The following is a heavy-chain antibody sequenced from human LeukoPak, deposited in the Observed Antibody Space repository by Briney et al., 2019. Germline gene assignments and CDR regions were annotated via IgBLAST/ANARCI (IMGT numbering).Heavy chain of an antibody. J-gene: IGHJ6*03. CDR1: GFTFSSYS. CDR2: ISSSSSYI. V-gene: IGHV3-21*01. D-gene: IGHD5-12*01. CDR3: ARSRYSGYERYHMDV. Sequence: GGSLRLSCAASGFTFSSYSMNWVRQAPGKGLEWVSSISSSSSYIYYADSVKGRFTISRDNAKNSLYLQMNSLRAEDTAVYYCARSRYSGYERYHMDVWGKGTTVTISS.